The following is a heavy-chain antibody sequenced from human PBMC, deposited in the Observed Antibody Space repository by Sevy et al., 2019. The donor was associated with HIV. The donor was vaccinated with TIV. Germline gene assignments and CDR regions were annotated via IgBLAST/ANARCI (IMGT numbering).Heavy chain of an antibody. V-gene: IGHV3-74*01. D-gene: IGHD2-21*01. CDR3: AGDIGDLRSF. Sequence: GGSLRLSCAASGFTFSSYWMHWVRQAPGKGLVWVSRSNEDGSTTNYAHSVKGRFTISRDNAKNTLYLQMHSLRAEDTAVYYCAGDIGDLRSFWGQGTTVTVSS. CDR1: GFTFSSYW. CDR2: SNEDGSTT. J-gene: IGHJ6*02.